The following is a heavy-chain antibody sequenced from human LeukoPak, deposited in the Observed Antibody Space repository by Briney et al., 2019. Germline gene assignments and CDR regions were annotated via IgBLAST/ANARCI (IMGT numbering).Heavy chain of an antibody. CDR1: GYTFTSYA. CDR2: INAGNGNT. D-gene: IGHD4-23*01. Sequence: ASVKVSCKASGYTFTSYAIHWVRQAPGQRLEWMGWINAGNGNTEYSQEFQGRVTITRDTSASTAYMELSSLRLEDMAVYYCARDRAPKTVASEVDAFDIWGQGTMVPVSS. V-gene: IGHV1-3*03. J-gene: IGHJ3*02. CDR3: ARDRAPKTVASEVDAFDI.